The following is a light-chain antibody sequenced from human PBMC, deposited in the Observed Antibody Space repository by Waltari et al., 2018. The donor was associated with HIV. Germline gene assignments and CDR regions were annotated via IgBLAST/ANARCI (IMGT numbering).Light chain of an antibody. V-gene: IGLV1-44*01. J-gene: IGLJ2*01. CDR2: SNN. CDR1: SSNIGTYT. Sequence: QSVLTQPPSASGTPGQRVTISCSGSSSNIGTYTVNWYRQLPGTAPKLPIYSNNQRPSGVPDRFSGSKSGTSASLAISGLQSEDEADYYCAAWDGSLNGVLFGGGTKLTVL. CDR3: AAWDGSLNGVL.